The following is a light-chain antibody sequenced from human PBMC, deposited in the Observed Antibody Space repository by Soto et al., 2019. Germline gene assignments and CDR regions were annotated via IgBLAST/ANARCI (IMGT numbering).Light chain of an antibody. J-gene: IGKJ4*01. V-gene: IGKV3-11*01. CDR1: QTVSSY. CDR3: QQRSNLPPLT. CDR2: DVS. Sequence: VLTQSPATLSLSPGERATLSCRASQTVSSYLAWYQQKPGQAPRLLIYDVSNRATGIPARFSGSGSGTDFTLTISSLEPEAFADYYCQQRSNLPPLTFGGGTKVEIK.